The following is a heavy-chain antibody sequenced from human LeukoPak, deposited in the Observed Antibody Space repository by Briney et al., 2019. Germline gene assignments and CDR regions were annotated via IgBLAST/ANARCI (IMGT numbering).Heavy chain of an antibody. CDR3: ARSITIFGVARYYFDY. Sequence: GGSLRLSCAASGFTFSSYSMNWVRQAPGKGLEWVSSISSSSSYIYYADSVKGRFTISRDNAKNSLYLQMNSLRAEDTAVYYCARSITIFGVARYYFDYWGRGTLVTVSS. D-gene: IGHD3-3*01. CDR1: GFTFSSYS. CDR2: ISSSSSYI. J-gene: IGHJ4*02. V-gene: IGHV3-21*01.